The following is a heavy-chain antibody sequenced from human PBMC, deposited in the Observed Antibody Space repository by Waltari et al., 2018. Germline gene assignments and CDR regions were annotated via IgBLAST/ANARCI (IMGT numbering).Heavy chain of an antibody. V-gene: IGHV1-69*05. D-gene: IGHD2-2*01. J-gene: IGHJ6*02. CDR2: IIPIFGTA. CDR3: ARAIVVVPAASSYYYYGMDV. CDR1: GGTFSSYA. Sequence: QVQLVQSGAEVKKPGSSVKVSCKASGGTFSSYAISWVRQAPGQGLEWMGGIIPIFGTANYAQKFQGRVTITTDESTRTAYMELSSLRSEDTAVYYCARAIVVVPAASSYYYYGMDVWGQGTTVTVSS.